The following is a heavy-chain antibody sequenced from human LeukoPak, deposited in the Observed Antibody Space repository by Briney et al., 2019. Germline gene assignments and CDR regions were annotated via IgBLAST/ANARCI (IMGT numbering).Heavy chain of an antibody. CDR2: ISSSSSYI. J-gene: IGHJ4*02. CDR3: ARQSGTMVTTRFDY. Sequence: GGSLRLSCAASGFTFSGYSMNWVRQAPGKGLEWVSSISSSSSYIYYADSVKGRFTISRDNAKNSLYLQMNSLRAEDTAIYYCARQSGTMVTTRFDYWGQGTLVTVSS. D-gene: IGHD4-17*01. V-gene: IGHV3-21*01. CDR1: GFTFSGYS.